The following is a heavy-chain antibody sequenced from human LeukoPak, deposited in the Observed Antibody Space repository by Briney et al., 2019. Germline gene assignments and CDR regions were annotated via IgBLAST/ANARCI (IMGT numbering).Heavy chain of an antibody. Sequence: PGGSLRLSCAGSGLTSSDYYMGWIRQAPGKGLELVAYITSSDSDTDYVDSVKGRFIVSRDNTKKSIYLQMNNLRPEDTAVYYCARDPIYLRGSGSYGAFDIWGQGTMVTVSS. CDR3: ARDPIYLRGSGSYGAFDI. J-gene: IGHJ3*02. CDR1: GLTSSDYY. D-gene: IGHD3-10*01. V-gene: IGHV3-11*04. CDR2: ITSSDSDT.